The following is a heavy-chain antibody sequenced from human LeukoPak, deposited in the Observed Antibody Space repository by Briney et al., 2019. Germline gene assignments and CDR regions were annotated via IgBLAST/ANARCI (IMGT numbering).Heavy chain of an antibody. V-gene: IGHV4-61*01. CDR3: ASTERCSTTCPLDY. J-gene: IGHJ4*02. Sequence: SETLSLTCTVSGGSVSSDSYHWSWIRQPPGKGLEWVGYIYYSGGTNYNPSLKSRATISVDTSKNQFPLKLSSVTAADTAVYYCASTERCSTTCPLDYWGQGTLVTVSS. D-gene: IGHD2-2*01. CDR1: GGSVSSDSYH. CDR2: IYYSGGT.